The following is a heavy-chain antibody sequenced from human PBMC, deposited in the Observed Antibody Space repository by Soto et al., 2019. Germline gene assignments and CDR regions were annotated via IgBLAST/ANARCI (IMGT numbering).Heavy chain of an antibody. J-gene: IGHJ6*02. CDR2: IWSDGSNK. Sequence: QVQLVESGGGVVQPGRSLSLSCAASGFTFSSYGIHWVRQAPGKGLEWVAVIWSDGSNKYYADSVKGRFTISRDNTKNALYLQMNSLIAEDTAVYYCAREVLVRGIKYHAMDVWGQGTTVTVSS. D-gene: IGHD3-10*01. CDR1: GFTFSSYG. CDR3: AREVLVRGIKYHAMDV. V-gene: IGHV3-33*01.